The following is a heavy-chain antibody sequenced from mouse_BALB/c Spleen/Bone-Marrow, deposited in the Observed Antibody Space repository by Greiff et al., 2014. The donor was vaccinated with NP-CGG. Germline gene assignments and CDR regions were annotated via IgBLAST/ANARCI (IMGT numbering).Heavy chain of an antibody. V-gene: IGHV2-9-2*01. CDR2: IWTGGGT. Sequence: VKLVESGPGLVAPSQSLSITCTVSGFSFTSYDINWIRQPPGKGLEWLGVIWTGGGTNYNSAFMSRLSISKDNSKSQVFLKMNSLQTDDTAIYYCVREGAYYGDYDWYFDVWGAGTTVTVSS. CDR3: VREGAYYGDYDWYFDV. CDR1: GFSFTSYD. J-gene: IGHJ1*01. D-gene: IGHD2-13*01.